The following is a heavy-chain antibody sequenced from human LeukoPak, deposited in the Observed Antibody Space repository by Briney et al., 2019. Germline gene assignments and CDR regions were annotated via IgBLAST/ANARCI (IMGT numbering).Heavy chain of an antibody. CDR1: GFTFEDYA. D-gene: IGHD6-13*01. Sequence: PGGSLRLSCAASGFTFEDYAVHWVRQAPGKGLEWVSGISWNSGSIGYADSVKGRFTISRDNAKNSLYLQMNSLRAEDTAVYYCARDHFDDSSHDYWGQGTLVTVSS. CDR3: ARDHFDDSSHDY. V-gene: IGHV3-9*01. CDR2: ISWNSGSI. J-gene: IGHJ4*02.